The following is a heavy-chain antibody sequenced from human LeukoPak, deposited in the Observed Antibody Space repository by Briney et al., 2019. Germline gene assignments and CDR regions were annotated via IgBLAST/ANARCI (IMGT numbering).Heavy chain of an antibody. CDR3: ARASTTMIVVVTPDAFDI. CDR2: ISYDGSNK. J-gene: IGHJ3*02. CDR1: GFTFSSYA. V-gene: IGHV3-30-3*01. Sequence: GRSLRLSCAASGFTFSSYAMHWVRQAPGKGLEWVAVISYDGSNKYYADSVKGRFTISRDNSKNTLYLQMNSLRAEDTAVYYCARASTTMIVVVTPDAFDIWGQGTMVTVSS. D-gene: IGHD3-22*01.